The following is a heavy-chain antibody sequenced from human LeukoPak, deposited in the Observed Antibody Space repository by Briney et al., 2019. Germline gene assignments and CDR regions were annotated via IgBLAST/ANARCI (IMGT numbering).Heavy chain of an antibody. V-gene: IGHV4-59*01. CDR3: ARTTEAHSWRTRYYDYYMDV. J-gene: IGHJ6*03. D-gene: IGHD6-13*01. CDR1: GGSISSYY. CDR2: IYYSGST. Sequence: SETLSLTCTVSGGSISSYYWSWIRQPPGKGLEWIGYIYYSGSTNYNPSLKSRVTISVDTSKNQFSLKLSSMTAADTAVYYCARTTEAHSWRTRYYDYYMDVWGKGTTVTVSS.